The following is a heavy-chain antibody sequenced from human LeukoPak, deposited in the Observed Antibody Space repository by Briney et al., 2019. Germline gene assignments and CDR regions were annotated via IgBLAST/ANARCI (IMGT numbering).Heavy chain of an antibody. V-gene: IGHV4-59*01. J-gene: IGHJ4*02. D-gene: IGHD3-22*01. CDR2: IYYSGST. Sequence: SETLSLTCTVSGASINTYYWTWIRQPPGKGLEWIGYIYYSGSTSYNPSLKSRVTMSVDTSRTQFPLKLSSVTAADTAVYYCARGITMIDWGQGTLATVSS. CDR3: ARGITMID. CDR1: GASINTYY.